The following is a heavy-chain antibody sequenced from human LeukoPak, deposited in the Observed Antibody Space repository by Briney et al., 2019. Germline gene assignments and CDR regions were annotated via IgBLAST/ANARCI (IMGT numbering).Heavy chain of an antibody. CDR2: ISWNSGSI. Sequence: HPGGSLRLSCAASGFTFSSYAMHWVRQAPGKGLEWVSGISWNSGSIGYADSVKGRFTISRDNAKNSLYLQMNSLRAEDTALYYCAKDIGGDIVVVPAATNVTNYYYYYGMDVWGQGTTVTVSS. V-gene: IGHV3-9*01. CDR3: AKDIGGDIVVVPAATNVTNYYYYYGMDV. CDR1: GFTFSSYA. D-gene: IGHD2-2*01. J-gene: IGHJ6*02.